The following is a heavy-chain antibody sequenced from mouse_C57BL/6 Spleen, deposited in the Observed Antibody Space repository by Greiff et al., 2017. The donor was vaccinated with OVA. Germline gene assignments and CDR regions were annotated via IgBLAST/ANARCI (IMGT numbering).Heavy chain of an antibody. J-gene: IGHJ2*01. CDR2: INPSSGYT. Sequence: QVQLKQSGAELARPGASVKMSCKASGYTFTSYTMHWVKQRPGQGLEWIGYINPSSGYTKYNQKFKDKATLTADKSSSTAYMQLSSLTSEDSAVYYCASPYDYDEGYFDYWGQGTTLTVSS. CDR1: GYTFTSYT. D-gene: IGHD2-4*01. V-gene: IGHV1-4*01. CDR3: ASPYDYDEGYFDY.